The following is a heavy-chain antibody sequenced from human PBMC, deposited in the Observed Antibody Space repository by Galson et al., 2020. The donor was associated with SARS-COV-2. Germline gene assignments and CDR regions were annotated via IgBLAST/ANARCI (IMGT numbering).Heavy chain of an antibody. D-gene: IGHD3-16*01. CDR3: ARAVSGGYYYGMDV. J-gene: IGHJ6*02. V-gene: IGHV3-30-3*01. CDR2: ISYDGSNK. CDR1: GFTFSSYA. Sequence: AGSLRLSCAASGFTFSSYAMHWVRQAPGKGLEWVAVISYDGSNKYYADSVKGRFTISRDNSKNTLYLQMNSLRAEDTAVYYCARAVSGGYYYGMDVWGQGTTVTVSS.